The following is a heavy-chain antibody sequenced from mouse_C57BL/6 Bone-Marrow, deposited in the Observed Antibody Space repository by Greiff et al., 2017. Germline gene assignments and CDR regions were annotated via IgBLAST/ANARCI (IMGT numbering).Heavy chain of an antibody. CDR2: IDPENGDT. CDR1: GFNIKDDY. J-gene: IGHJ4*01. D-gene: IGHD2-1*01. V-gene: IGHV14-4*01. CDR3: TPIYYDAMDY. Sequence: EVQRVESGAELVRPGASVKLSCTASGFNIKDDYMHWVKQRPEQGLEWIGWIDPENGDTEYASKFQGKATITADTSSNTAYLQLSSLTSEDTAVYYCTPIYYDAMDYWGQGTSVTVSS.